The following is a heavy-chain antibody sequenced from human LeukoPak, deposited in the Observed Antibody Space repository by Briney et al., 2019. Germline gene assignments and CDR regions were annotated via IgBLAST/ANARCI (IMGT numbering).Heavy chain of an antibody. D-gene: IGHD3-3*01. CDR1: GYTFTSYG. J-gene: IGHJ4*02. CDR3: ARVRYYDFWSGYYSGEYADY. CDR2: ISAYNGNT. Sequence: ASVKVSCKASGYTFTSYGISWVRQAPGQGLEWMGWISAYNGNTNYAQKLQGRVTMTTDTSTSTAYMELRGLRSDDTAVYYCARVRYYDFWSGYYSGEYADYWGQGTLVTVSS. V-gene: IGHV1-18*01.